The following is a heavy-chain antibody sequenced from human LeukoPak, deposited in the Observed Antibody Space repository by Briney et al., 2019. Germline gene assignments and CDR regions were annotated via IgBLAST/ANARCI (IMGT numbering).Heavy chain of an antibody. CDR2: MYWDDDK. D-gene: IGHD6-13*01. CDR3: AHNGDDSSRNWFDT. V-gene: IGHV2-5*02. CDR1: GFSLSTSGVA. J-gene: IGHJ5*02. Sequence: SGPTRVKPTQTLRLTCTFSGFSLSTSGVAVSWIRQPPAKALEWLALMYWDDDKRHSPSLKTRLSVTKDTSKNQVVLTLTNMDPVDTATYYCAHNGDDSSRNWFDTWGQGILVTVSS.